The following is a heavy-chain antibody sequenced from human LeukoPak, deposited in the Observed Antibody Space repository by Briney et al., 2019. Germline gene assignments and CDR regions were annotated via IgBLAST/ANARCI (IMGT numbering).Heavy chain of an antibody. CDR3: AAPSYSSGWFGDY. J-gene: IGHJ4*02. Sequence: SVKVSCKASGFTFTSSAVQWVRQARGQRLEWIGSIVVGSGNTNYAQKFQERATITRDMSTGTAYMELSSLRSDDTAVYYCAAPSYSSGWFGDYWGQGTLVTVSS. CDR2: IVVGSGNT. CDR1: GFTFTSSA. D-gene: IGHD6-19*01. V-gene: IGHV1-58*01.